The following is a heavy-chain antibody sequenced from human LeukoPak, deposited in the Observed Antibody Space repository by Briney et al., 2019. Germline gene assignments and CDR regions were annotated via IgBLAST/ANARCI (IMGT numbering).Heavy chain of an antibody. J-gene: IGHJ4*02. Sequence: ASVKVSCKASGYTFTTHDINWVRQATGQGLEWLGWMSPNGGDTGYAQKFQGRVTMTSDSSISTAYMELSSLRSEDTAIYYCVRTPLNWGFDYWGQGTLVTVSS. D-gene: IGHD7-27*01. V-gene: IGHV1-8*01. CDR3: VRTPLNWGFDY. CDR2: MSPNGGDT. CDR1: GYTFTTHD.